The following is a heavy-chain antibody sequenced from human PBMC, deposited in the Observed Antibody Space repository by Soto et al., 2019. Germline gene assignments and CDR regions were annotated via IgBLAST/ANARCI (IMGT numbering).Heavy chain of an antibody. J-gene: IGHJ2*01. CDR2: LDPEDGET. D-gene: IGHD6-6*01. Sequence: VASVKVSCKVSGYIFTDYYVYWVQQAPGKGLEWMGFLDPEDGETMYAEKFQGRITITADTPTETAYMELSSLRSEDTAVYYCATASSIGGRLWYFDLWGRGTLVTVSS. V-gene: IGHV1-69-2*01. CDR3: ATASSIGGRLWYFDL. CDR1: GYIFTDYY.